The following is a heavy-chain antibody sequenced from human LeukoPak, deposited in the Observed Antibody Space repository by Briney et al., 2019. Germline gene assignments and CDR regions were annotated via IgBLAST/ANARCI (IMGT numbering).Heavy chain of an antibody. J-gene: IGHJ4*02. V-gene: IGHV3-74*01. Sequence: GGSLRLSCAASGFTLSSYWMHWVRQAPGKGLVWVSRINSDGSSTNYADSVKGRFTISRDNAKNTLYLQMNSLRAEDTAVYYCARVYHDGSGYYPALGYWGQGTLVTVSS. D-gene: IGHD3-22*01. CDR3: ARVYHDGSGYYPALGY. CDR2: INSDGSST. CDR1: GFTLSSYW.